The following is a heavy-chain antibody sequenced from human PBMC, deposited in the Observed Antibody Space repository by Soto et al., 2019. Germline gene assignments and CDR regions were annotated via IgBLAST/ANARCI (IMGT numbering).Heavy chain of an antibody. CDR3: ARQNGSFRSWFDS. Sequence: TLSLTCTVSGGSISSRSYYWGWIRQPPGKGLEWIGGIYYSGTTFYSPSLKSRVIISVDTSKNQFSLKLSSVTAADTAMYYCARQNGSFRSWFDSWGQGILVTVSS. CDR1: GGSISSRSYY. V-gene: IGHV4-39*01. CDR2: IYYSGTT. D-gene: IGHD3-10*01. J-gene: IGHJ5*01.